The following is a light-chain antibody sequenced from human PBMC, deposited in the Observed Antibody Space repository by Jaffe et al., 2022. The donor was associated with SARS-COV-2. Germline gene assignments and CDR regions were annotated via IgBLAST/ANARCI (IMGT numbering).Light chain of an antibody. CDR2: GNT. CDR1: SSNIGAGYD. CDR3: QSYDSSLSGSV. J-gene: IGLJ2*01. Sequence: QSVLTQPPSVSGAPGQRVTISCTGSSSNIGAGYDVHWYRQLPGTAPKLLIHGNTNRPSGVPDRFSGSKSGTSASLAITGLQAEDEADYYCQSYDSSLSGSVFGGGTSLTVL. V-gene: IGLV1-40*01.